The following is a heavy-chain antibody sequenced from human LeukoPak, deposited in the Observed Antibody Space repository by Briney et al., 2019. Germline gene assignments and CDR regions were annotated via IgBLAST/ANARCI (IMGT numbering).Heavy chain of an antibody. CDR3: ARTNYGSGSYLDPLY. CDR1: GYTFTSYG. CDR2: ISAYNGNT. D-gene: IGHD3-10*01. Sequence: ASVKVSCKASGYTFTSYGISWVRQAPGQGLEWMGWISAYNGNTNYAQKLQGRVTITADKSTSTAYMELSSLRSEDTAVYYCARTNYGSGSYLDPLYWGQGTLVTVSS. J-gene: IGHJ4*02. V-gene: IGHV1-18*01.